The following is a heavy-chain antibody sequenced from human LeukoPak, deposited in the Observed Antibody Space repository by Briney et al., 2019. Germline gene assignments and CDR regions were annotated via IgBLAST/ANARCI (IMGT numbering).Heavy chain of an antibody. Sequence: PGRSLRLSCAASGVSFSSYAMHWVRQAPGKGLEWVALISYDGSDKFYADSVKGRFTISRDNSKNTLYLQMNSLRAEDTAVYYCAATRPHSGYDSGFDYWGQGTLVTVSS. CDR3: AATRPHSGYDSGFDY. CDR1: GVSFSSYA. V-gene: IGHV3-30-3*01. CDR2: ISYDGSDK. J-gene: IGHJ4*02. D-gene: IGHD5-12*01.